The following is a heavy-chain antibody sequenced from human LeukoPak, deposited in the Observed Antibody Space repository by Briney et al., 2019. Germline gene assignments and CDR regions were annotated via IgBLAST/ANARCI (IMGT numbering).Heavy chain of an antibody. CDR2: IIPILGIA. Sequence: ASVKVSCKASGGTFSSYAISWVRQAPGQGLEWMGRIIPILGIANYAQKFQGRVTITADKSTSTAYMELSSLRSEDTAVYYCARESDRSGINYYGSGSPDYWGQGTLVTVSS. CDR1: GGTFSSYA. CDR3: ARESDRSGINYYGSGSPDY. V-gene: IGHV1-69*04. J-gene: IGHJ4*02. D-gene: IGHD3-10*01.